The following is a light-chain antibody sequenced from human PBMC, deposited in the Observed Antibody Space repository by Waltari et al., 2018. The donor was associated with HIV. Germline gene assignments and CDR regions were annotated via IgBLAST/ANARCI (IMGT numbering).Light chain of an antibody. CDR3: SSYTSSATGVL. Sequence: QSALTQPASVSGSPGQSITISCTGTSSDIGGYNFVSWYQQHPGRATRLMIYEVTSRPSGVSNRFSGSRSGNTASLTISGLQAEDEADYYCSSYTSSATGVLFGGGTTLTVL. CDR2: EVT. V-gene: IGLV2-14*01. CDR1: SSDIGGYNF. J-gene: IGLJ2*01.